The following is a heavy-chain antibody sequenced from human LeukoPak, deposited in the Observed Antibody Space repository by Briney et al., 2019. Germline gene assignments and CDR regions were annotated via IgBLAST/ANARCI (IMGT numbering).Heavy chain of an antibody. CDR3: ARDNDYGGNSVGAFDI. J-gene: IGHJ3*02. D-gene: IGHD4-23*01. V-gene: IGHV3-21*01. CDR2: ISSSSSYI. CDR1: GFTFSSYS. Sequence: PGGSLRLSCAASGFTFSSYSMNWVRQAPGKGLKWVSSISSSSSYIYYADSVKGRFTISRDNAKNSLYLQMNSLRAEDTAVYYCARDNDYGGNSVGAFDIWGQGTMVTVSS.